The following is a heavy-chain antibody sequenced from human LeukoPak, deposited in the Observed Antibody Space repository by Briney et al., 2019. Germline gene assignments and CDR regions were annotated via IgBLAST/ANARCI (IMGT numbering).Heavy chain of an antibody. CDR3: ARDGHRTYYYDTSTYRFDY. D-gene: IGHD3-22*01. J-gene: IGHJ4*02. Sequence: GASVKVSCKASGYTFTSYAMNWVRQAPGQGLEWMGWISAYNGYTNYAQKLQGGVTMTTDTSTSTVYMELRSLRSDDTAVYYCARDGHRTYYYDTSTYRFDYWGQGTLVTVSS. V-gene: IGHV1-18*01. CDR1: GYTFTSYA. CDR2: ISAYNGYT.